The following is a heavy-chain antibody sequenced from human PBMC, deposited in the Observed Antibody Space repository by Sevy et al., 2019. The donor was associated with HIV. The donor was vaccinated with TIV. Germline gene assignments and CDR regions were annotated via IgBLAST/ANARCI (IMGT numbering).Heavy chain of an antibody. CDR1: GGSISSYY. Sequence: SETLSLTCTVSGGSISSYYWSWIRQLPGKGLEWIGNIYYSGSTNYNPSLKSRGTISLDTSKNQFSLKLRSVTAADTAVYDCAHNENFGELWNWFDPRCHGTLVTVSS. J-gene: IGHJ5*02. V-gene: IGHV4-59*13. CDR2: IYYSGST. CDR3: AHNENFGELWNWFDP. D-gene: IGHD3-10*01.